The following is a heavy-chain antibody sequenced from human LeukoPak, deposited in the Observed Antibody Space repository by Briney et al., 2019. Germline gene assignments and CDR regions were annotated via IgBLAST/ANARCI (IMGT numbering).Heavy chain of an antibody. CDR1: GGSISSGSYY. Sequence: PSETLSLTCTVSGGSISSGSYYWSWLRQPAGKGLGWIGRTYISGSTNYNPSLKSRATISVDMSKNQFSLKLSSVTAADTAVYYCAREVDSSGWYQMEAFDIWGQGTMVTVSS. J-gene: IGHJ3*02. D-gene: IGHD6-19*01. V-gene: IGHV4-61*02. CDR3: AREVDSSGWYQMEAFDI. CDR2: TYISGST.